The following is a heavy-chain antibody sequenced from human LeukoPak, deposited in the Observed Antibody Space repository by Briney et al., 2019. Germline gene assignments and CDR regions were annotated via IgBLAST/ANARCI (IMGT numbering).Heavy chain of an antibody. Sequence: SETLSLTCTVSGGSVSSGSYYWSWIRQPPGKGLEWIGYIYYSESTNYNPSLKSRVTISVDTSKNQFSLKLSSVTAADTAVYYCARVGGPTVTTFVYWGQGTLVTVSS. J-gene: IGHJ4*02. D-gene: IGHD4-17*01. CDR3: ARVGGPTVTTFVY. CDR1: GGSVSSGSYY. V-gene: IGHV4-61*01. CDR2: IYYSEST.